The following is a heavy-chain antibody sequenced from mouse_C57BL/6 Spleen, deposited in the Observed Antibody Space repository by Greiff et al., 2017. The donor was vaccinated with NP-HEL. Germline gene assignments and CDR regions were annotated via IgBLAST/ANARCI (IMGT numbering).Heavy chain of an antibody. CDR2: IDPSDSYT. J-gene: IGHJ2*01. Sequence: QVQLQQPGAELVKPGASVKLSCKASGYTFTSSWMQWVKQRPGQGLEWIGEIDPSDSYTNYNQKFKGKATLTVDTSSSTAYMQLSSLTSEDAAVYYCGSSMSCGNYFGDWGKGTTLTVSS. CDR1: GYTFTSSW. CDR3: GSSMSCGNYFGD. V-gene: IGHV1-50*01.